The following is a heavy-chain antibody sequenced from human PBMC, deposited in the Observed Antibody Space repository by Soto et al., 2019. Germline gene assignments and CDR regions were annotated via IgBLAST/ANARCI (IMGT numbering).Heavy chain of an antibody. CDR2: IYYSGDT. D-gene: IGHD4-4*01. V-gene: IGHV4-59*01. J-gene: IGHJ6*03. CDR3: ARDISNYLFTTTWYHMDV. CDR1: GGSISSYY. Sequence: PSETLSLTCTVSGGSISSYYWSWIRQPPGKGLERIGYIYYSGDTKYNPSLRSRVTISVDTSKNQFSLKLNSVTAADTAVYYCARDISNYLFTTTWYHMDVWGTGTTVTVSS.